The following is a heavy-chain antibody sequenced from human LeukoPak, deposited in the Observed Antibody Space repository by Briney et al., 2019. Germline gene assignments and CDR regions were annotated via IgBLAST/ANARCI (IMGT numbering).Heavy chain of an antibody. D-gene: IGHD2-2*01. Sequence: PGRSLRLSCAASGFTFSSYAMHWVRQAPGEGLEWVAVIWYDGSNENYGDSVKGRFTISRDNSKNTLYLQMSSLRAEDTAVYYCARPYCSRTDCHADAFDVWGQGTMVTVSS. CDR1: GFTFSSYA. CDR2: IWYDGSNE. V-gene: IGHV3-33*01. J-gene: IGHJ3*01. CDR3: ARPYCSRTDCHADAFDV.